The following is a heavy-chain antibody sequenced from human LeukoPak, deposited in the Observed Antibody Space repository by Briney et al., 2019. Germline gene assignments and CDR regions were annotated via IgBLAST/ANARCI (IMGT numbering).Heavy chain of an antibody. CDR2: LSSSGSAI. CDR3: SRGAVTTEFDD. J-gene: IGHJ4*02. D-gene: IGHD4-17*01. CDR1: GFTFSDYY. Sequence: GGSLRLYCAASGFTFSDYYISWIRQAPGKELEWVSYLSSSGSAIYYADSVKGRITISRYNAKNSMYLQMNRRRAEDTAVYYSSRGAVTTEFDDWGQETLVTVSS. V-gene: IGHV3-11*04.